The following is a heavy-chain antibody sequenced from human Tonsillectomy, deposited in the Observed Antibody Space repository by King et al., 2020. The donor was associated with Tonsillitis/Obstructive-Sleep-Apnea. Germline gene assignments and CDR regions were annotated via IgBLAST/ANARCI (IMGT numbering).Heavy chain of an antibody. Sequence: QKQLVQSGAEVKKPGASVKVSCKASGYTFTGYYMHWVRQAPGQGLEWMGWINPNSGGTNYAQKFQGRVTTTRDTSISTAYMGLSRLRSDDTAVYYCARRYSSGWYADCGCDYWGQGTLVTVSS. CDR1: GYTFTGYY. V-gene: IGHV1-2*02. D-gene: IGHD6-19*01. CDR2: INPNSGGT. CDR3: ARRYSSGWYADCGCDY. J-gene: IGHJ4*02.